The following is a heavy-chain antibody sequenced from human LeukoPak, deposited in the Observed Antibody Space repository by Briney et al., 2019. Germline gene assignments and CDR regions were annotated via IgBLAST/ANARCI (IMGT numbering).Heavy chain of an antibody. CDR3: ARPRFFTIFGVVSPALDYGDYALDY. V-gene: IGHV1-18*01. CDR1: GYTFTSYG. Sequence: ASVKVSCKASGYTFTSYGISWVRQAPGQGLEWMGWISAYNGNTNYAQKLQGRVTMTTDTSTSTAYMELGSLRSDDTAVYYCARPRFFTIFGVVSPALDYGDYALDYWGQGTLVTVSS. D-gene: IGHD3-3*01. J-gene: IGHJ4*02. CDR2: ISAYNGNT.